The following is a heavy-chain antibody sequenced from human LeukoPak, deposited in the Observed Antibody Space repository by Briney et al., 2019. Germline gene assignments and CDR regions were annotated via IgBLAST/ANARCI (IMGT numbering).Heavy chain of an antibody. Sequence: ASVKVSCKASGYTFTGYYKHWVRQAPGQGLEWMGRINPNSGGTNYAQKFQGRVTMTRDTSISTAYMELSRLRSDDTAVYYCARRGQSSGSYYWSDYWGQGTLVTVSS. J-gene: IGHJ4*02. CDR1: GYTFTGYY. D-gene: IGHD3-10*01. CDR2: INPNSGGT. V-gene: IGHV1-2*06. CDR3: ARRGQSSGSYYWSDY.